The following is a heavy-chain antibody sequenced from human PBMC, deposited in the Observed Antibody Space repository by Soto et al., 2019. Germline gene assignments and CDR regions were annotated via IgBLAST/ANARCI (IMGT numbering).Heavy chain of an antibody. J-gene: IGHJ6*03. V-gene: IGHV6-1*01. Sequence: SQTLSLTCAISGDSVSSNSAAWNWIRQSQSRGLEWLGRTYYRSKWYNDYAVSVKSRITINPDTSKNQFSLQLNSVTPEDTAVYYCARKGMYSSDFYYCYYMDVWGKGTTVTVSS. D-gene: IGHD6-19*01. CDR2: TYYRSKWYN. CDR1: GDSVSSNSAA. CDR3: ARKGMYSSDFYYCYYMDV.